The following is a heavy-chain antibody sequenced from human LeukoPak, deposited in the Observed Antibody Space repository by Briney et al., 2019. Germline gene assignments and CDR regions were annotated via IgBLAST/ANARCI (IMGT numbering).Heavy chain of an antibody. Sequence: SSETLSLTCTVSGGPMSSGGYYWNWIRQHPGKGLEWIGYIYYSGSAYYNPSLKSRITISIDTSKNQFSVKLSSVTAADTAVYYCASFSSPDYWSQGTLVTVSS. V-gene: IGHV4-31*03. D-gene: IGHD6-19*01. CDR1: GGPMSSGGYY. CDR3: ASFSSPDY. CDR2: IYYSGSA. J-gene: IGHJ4*02.